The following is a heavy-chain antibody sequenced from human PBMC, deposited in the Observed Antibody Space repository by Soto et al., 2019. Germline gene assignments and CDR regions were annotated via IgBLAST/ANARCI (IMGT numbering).Heavy chain of an antibody. D-gene: IGHD1-26*01. CDR3: ARGGRGLYSSFDY. J-gene: IGHJ4*02. CDR1: GGYISTYY. Sequence: PSETLSLTCTVSGGYISTYYWSWIRQPPGKGLEWIGNIYYSGSTNYNPSLKSRVTISVDTSKNQFSLKLTSVTAADTAVYYCARGGRGLYSSFDYWGQGTLVTVSS. CDR2: IYYSGST. V-gene: IGHV4-59*01.